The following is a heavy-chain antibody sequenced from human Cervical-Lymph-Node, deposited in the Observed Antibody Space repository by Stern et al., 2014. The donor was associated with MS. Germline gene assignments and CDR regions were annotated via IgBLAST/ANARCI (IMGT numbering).Heavy chain of an antibody. V-gene: IGHV2-70*04. CDR3: ARDPNESYIRDRNIYFGMDV. Sequence: QITLKESGPALVKPTQTLTLTCTFSGFSLTTSGMRVSWISQPPGKALEWLARIDWDDDKLFSTSLQTRLTISKDTSKNQVVLTMTNMAPVDTATYYCARDPNESYIRDRNIYFGMDVWGQGTTVTVSS. CDR2: IDWDDDK. CDR1: GFSLTTSGMR. D-gene: IGHD1-26*01. J-gene: IGHJ6*02.